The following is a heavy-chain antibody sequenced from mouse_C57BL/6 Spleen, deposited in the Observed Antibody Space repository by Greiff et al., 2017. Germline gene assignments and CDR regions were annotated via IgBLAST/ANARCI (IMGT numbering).Heavy chain of an antibody. Sequence: QVTLKESGPGLLQSSQTLSLTCSFSGFSLSTSGMGVSWIRQPSGKGLEWLAHIYWDDDKRYNPSLKSRLTISKDTSRNQVFLKSTSVDTADTATYYSARREDGDAGAMDYWGQGTSVTVSS. CDR3: ARREDGDAGAMDY. D-gene: IGHD3-3*01. CDR2: IYWDDDK. V-gene: IGHV8-12*01. CDR1: GFSLSTSGMG. J-gene: IGHJ4*01.